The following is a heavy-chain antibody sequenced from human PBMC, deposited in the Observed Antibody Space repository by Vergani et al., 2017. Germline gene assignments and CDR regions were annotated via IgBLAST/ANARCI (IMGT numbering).Heavy chain of an antibody. J-gene: IGHJ5*02. V-gene: IGHV4-34*01. CDR1: GGSFSGYY. CDR2: INHSGST. CDR3: ARAPPYVDYVRWFDP. D-gene: IGHD4-17*01. Sequence: QVQLQQWGAGLLKPSETLSLTCAVYGGSFSGYYWSWIRQPPGKGLEWIGEINHSGSTNYNPSLKSRVTISVDTSKNQFSLKLSSVTAADTAVYYCARAPPYVDYVRWFDPWGQGTLVTVSS.